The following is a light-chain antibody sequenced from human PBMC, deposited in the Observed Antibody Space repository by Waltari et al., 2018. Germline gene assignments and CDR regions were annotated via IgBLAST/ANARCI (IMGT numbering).Light chain of an antibody. J-gene: IGLJ3*02. CDR3: AAWDDGLNGWV. CDR1: RSTIGSNT. CDR2: TDS. V-gene: IGLV1-44*01. Sequence: QSVLTQPPSASGSPGQRVTIPCSGSRSTIGSNTVNWYQQIPGTAPKLLIYTDSQRPSGVPDRFSGSKSGTSGYLAISGLQSEDEADYYCAAWDDGLNGWVFGGRTKLTVL.